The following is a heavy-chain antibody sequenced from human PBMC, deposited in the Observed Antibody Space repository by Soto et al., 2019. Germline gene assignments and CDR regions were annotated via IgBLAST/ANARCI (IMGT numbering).Heavy chain of an antibody. Sequence: PGESLKISCKGSGYSFTSYWISWVRQMPGKGLEWMGRIDPSDSYTNYSPSFQGHVTISVDKYISTAFLQWSSLKASDTAMYYCATLYSGSYYVEDYWGQGTLVTVSS. J-gene: IGHJ4*02. CDR3: ATLYSGSYYVEDY. CDR1: GYSFTSYW. D-gene: IGHD1-26*01. CDR2: IDPSDSYT. V-gene: IGHV5-10-1*01.